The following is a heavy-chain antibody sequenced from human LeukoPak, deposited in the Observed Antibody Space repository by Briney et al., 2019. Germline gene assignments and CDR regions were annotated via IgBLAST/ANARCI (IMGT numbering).Heavy chain of an antibody. CDR1: GGSISSYY. D-gene: IGHD3-9*01. V-gene: IGHV4-4*07. Sequence: SETLSLTCTVSGGSISSYYWSWIRQPAGKGLERVGRIYTSGSTNYNPSLKSRVTMSVDTSKNQFSLKLSSVTAADTAVYYCARDRPRLRYFDWSNYGMDVWGQGTTVTVSS. CDR3: ARDRPRLRYFDWSNYGMDV. J-gene: IGHJ6*02. CDR2: IYTSGST.